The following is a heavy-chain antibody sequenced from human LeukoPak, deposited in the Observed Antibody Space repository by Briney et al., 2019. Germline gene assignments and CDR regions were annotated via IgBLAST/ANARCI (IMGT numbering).Heavy chain of an antibody. D-gene: IGHD3-22*01. CDR1: GLTFRNAC. Sequence: PGGSLRLSLAASGLTFRNACVSWARQAPGKGLEWVGRTKSKTDGGTTDYAAPVKGRFTISRDDSTNSLSLQMNSLETEDTVVSSCTTVQSSYYDSSGYSIIDYWGQGNLVTVSS. V-gene: IGHV3-15*01. CDR2: TKSKTDGGTT. J-gene: IGHJ4*02. CDR3: TTVQSSYYDSSGYSIIDY.